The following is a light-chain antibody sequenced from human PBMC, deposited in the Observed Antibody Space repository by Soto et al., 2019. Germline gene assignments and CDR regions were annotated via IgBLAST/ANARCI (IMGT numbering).Light chain of an antibody. CDR3: QQYNNWPLT. CDR2: GAS. Sequence: EIVRTQSRATLSVSRGERATLSCRASQSVSSNLAWYQQKPGQAPRLLIYGASTRATGIPARFSGSGSGTEFTLTISSLQSEDFAVYYCQQYNNWPLTFGGGTKVDIK. J-gene: IGKJ4*01. V-gene: IGKV3-15*01. CDR1: QSVSSN.